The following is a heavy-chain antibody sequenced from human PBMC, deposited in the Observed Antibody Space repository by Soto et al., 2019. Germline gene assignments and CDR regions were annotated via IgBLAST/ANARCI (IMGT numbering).Heavy chain of an antibody. D-gene: IGHD6-13*01. V-gene: IGHV3-30*18. CDR1: GFTFSSYG. Sequence: GGSLRLSCAASGFTFSSYGMHWVRQAPGKGLEWVALISYDGSNKYYVDSVKGRFTISRDNSENTLYLQMNSLRAEDTAVYYCVNDIGAAGSYYFDYWGQGTLVTVSS. J-gene: IGHJ4*02. CDR2: ISYDGSNK. CDR3: VNDIGAAGSYYFDY.